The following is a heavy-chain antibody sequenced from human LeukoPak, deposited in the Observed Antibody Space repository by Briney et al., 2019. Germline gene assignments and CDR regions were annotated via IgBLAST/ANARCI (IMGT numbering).Heavy chain of an antibody. CDR3: AKAQYYGILTGYDY. V-gene: IGHV3-30*02. D-gene: IGHD3-9*01. CDR2: IRYDGSNK. CDR1: GFTFSSYG. J-gene: IGHJ4*02. Sequence: PGGSLRLSCAASGFTFSSYGMHWVRQAPGKGLEWVAFIRYDGSNKYYADSVKGRFTISRDNSKNTLYLQMNSLRAEDTAVYYCAKAQYYGILTGYDYWGQGTLVTVSS.